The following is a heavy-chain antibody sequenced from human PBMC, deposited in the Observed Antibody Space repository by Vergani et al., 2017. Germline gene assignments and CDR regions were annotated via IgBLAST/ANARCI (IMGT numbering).Heavy chain of an antibody. D-gene: IGHD3-16*02. V-gene: IGHV4-38-2*02. CDR3: ARESVVTSWDGYRFHYMDV. J-gene: IGHJ6*03. CDR1: GYSITSGYY. Sequence: QVQLQESGPGLVKPSETLSLTCTVSGYSITSGYYWGWIRQPPGRGLEWIGSIYQTGSAYYNPSLKSRVTVSVDTSMNQVSLKLDSVTAADTAVSYCARESVVTSWDGYRFHYMDVCGKGTTVTVSS. CDR2: IYQTGSA.